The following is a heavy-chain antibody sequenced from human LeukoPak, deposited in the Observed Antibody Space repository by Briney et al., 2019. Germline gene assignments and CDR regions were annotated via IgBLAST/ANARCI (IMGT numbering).Heavy chain of an antibody. V-gene: IGHV2-5*02. J-gene: IGHJ4*02. Sequence: KESGPTLVKPTQTLTLTCTFSGFSLSTSGVGVGWIRQPPGKALEWLALIYWDDDKRYSPSLKSRLTITKDTSKNQVVLTMTNMDPVDTATYYCAYRPRNMATVSFDSWGQGTLVTVSS. CDR3: AYRPRNMATVSFDS. CDR2: IYWDDDK. CDR1: GFSLSTSGVG. D-gene: IGHD5-24*01.